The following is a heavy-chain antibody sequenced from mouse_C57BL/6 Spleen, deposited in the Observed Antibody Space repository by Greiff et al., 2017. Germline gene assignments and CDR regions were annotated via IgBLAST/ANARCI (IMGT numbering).Heavy chain of an antibody. Sequence: QVQLQQSGAELVRPGASVTLSCKASGYTFTDYEMHWVKQTPVHGLEWIGAIDPETGGTAYNQKFKGKAILTADKSSSTAYMELRSLTSEDSAVYYCTRADEEGDYWGQGATLTVSS. V-gene: IGHV1-15*01. CDR3: TRADEEGDY. J-gene: IGHJ2*01. CDR2: IDPETGGT. CDR1: GYTFTDYE.